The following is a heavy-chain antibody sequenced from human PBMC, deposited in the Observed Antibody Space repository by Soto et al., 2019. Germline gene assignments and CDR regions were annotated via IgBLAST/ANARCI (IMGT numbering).Heavy chain of an antibody. V-gene: IGHV3-23*01. Sequence: GGSLRLSCAASGFTCTIYDMSWCRQAPGKGLQWVSSISGSGGRTFYADSVKGRFTISRDNSQNTLYLQMNSLGAEDTAVYYCAKDRGHGRYCSGTSCYSVDYWGQGTLVTVSS. CDR2: ISGSGGRT. CDR1: GFTCTIYD. J-gene: IGHJ4*02. CDR3: AKDRGHGRYCSGTSCYSVDY. D-gene: IGHD2-2*01.